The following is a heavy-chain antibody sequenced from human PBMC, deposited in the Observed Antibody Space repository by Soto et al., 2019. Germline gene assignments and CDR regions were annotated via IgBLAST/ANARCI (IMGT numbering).Heavy chain of an antibody. V-gene: IGHV2-5*01. J-gene: IGHJ5*02. CDR2: IYWNDDK. CDR3: AHSHSYSSGWSTRISWNFDP. Sequence: QITLKESGPTLVKPTQTLTLTCTFSGFSLSTSGVGVGWIRQPPGKALEWLALIYWNDDKRYSPSLKSRLTVTKDTSKNQVVLTLTNMDPVDTATYSCAHSHSYSSGWSTRISWNFDPWGQGTLVTVSS. CDR1: GFSLSTSGVG. D-gene: IGHD6-19*01.